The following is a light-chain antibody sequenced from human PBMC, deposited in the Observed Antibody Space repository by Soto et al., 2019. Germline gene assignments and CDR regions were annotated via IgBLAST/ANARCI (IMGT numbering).Light chain of an antibody. CDR3: QTWDTGARVV. CDR1: GGNSGYA. J-gene: IGLJ2*01. Sequence: QPVLTQSPSASASLGASAKPPSTLTGGNSGYAIAGHQQQPEKGPRYLMKLSSDGSHSKGDGIPDRFSGSSSGAERYLTISSLQSEDEADYYCQTWDTGARVVFGGGTKLTVL. V-gene: IGLV4-69*01. CDR2: LSSDGSH.